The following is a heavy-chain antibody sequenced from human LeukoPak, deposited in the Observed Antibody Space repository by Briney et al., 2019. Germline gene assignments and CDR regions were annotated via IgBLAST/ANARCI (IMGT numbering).Heavy chain of an antibody. Sequence: ASVRVSCKASGYTFTSYGISWVRQAPGQGLEGMGWISAYNGNTNYAQRLQGRVTMTTDTSTSTAYMELRSLRSDDTAVYYCARDTTNWGFDYWGQGTLVTVSS. CDR1: GYTFTSYG. CDR3: ARDTTNWGFDY. J-gene: IGHJ4*02. V-gene: IGHV1-18*01. D-gene: IGHD7-27*01. CDR2: ISAYNGNT.